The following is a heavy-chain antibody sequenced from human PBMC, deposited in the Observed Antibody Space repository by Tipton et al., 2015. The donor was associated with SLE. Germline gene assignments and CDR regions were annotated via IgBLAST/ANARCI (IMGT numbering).Heavy chain of an antibody. CDR2: INPDSGVT. CDR1: GYTFTGYF. V-gene: IGHV1-2*02. CDR3: ARGSRDS. Sequence: QLVQSGAEVKKPGASVKVSCKASGYTFTGYFMHWVRQAPGQGLEWMGWINPDSGVTNYAQRFQGRVTMTRDTSISTAYLELSSLRSNDTAVYYCARGSRDSWGQGTPVTVSS. J-gene: IGHJ4*02.